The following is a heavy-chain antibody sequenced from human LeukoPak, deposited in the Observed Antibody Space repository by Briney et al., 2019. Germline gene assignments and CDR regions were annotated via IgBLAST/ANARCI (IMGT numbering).Heavy chain of an antibody. CDR1: GGSISSYY. CDR2: IYTSGST. V-gene: IGHV4-4*07. D-gene: IGHD1-14*01. J-gene: IGHJ4*02. CDR3: ARHRSSESTRYSASFDY. Sequence: SETLSLTCTVSGGSISSYYWSWIRQPAGKGLEWIGRIYTSGSTNYNPSLKSRVTISVDKSKNQFSLKLSSVTAADTAVYYCARHRSSESTRYSASFDYWGQGTLVTVSS.